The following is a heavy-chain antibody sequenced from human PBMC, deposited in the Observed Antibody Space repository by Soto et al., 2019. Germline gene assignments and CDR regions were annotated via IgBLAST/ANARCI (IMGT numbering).Heavy chain of an antibody. CDR2: IIPILGIA. Sequence: QVQLVQSGAEVKKPGSSVKVSCKASGGTFSSYTISWVRQAPGQGLEWMGRIIPILGIANYAQKCQGRVTITADKSTSTAYMELSSLRSEDTAVYYCARDPQNYCSGGSCYSNYWGQGTLVTVSS. V-gene: IGHV1-69*08. CDR1: GGTFSSYT. CDR3: ARDPQNYCSGGSCYSNY. J-gene: IGHJ4*02. D-gene: IGHD2-15*01.